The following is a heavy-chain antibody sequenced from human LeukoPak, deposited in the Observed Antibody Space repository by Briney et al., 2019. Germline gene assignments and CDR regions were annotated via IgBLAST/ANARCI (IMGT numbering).Heavy chain of an antibody. D-gene: IGHD6-6*01. CDR3: ARDVATLAARLNFDY. J-gene: IGHJ4*02. CDR1: GYTFTSYD. Sequence: ASVKVSCKASGYTFTSYDINWVRQATGQGLEWMGWMNPNSGNTGYAQKFQGRVTITRNTSISTAYMELSSLRSEDTAVYYCARDVATLAARLNFDYWGQGTLVTVSS. V-gene: IGHV1-8*03. CDR2: MNPNSGNT.